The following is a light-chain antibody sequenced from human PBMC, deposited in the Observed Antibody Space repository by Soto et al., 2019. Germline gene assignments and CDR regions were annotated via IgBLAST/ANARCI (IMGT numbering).Light chain of an antibody. V-gene: IGKV2-30*01. CDR3: MQGTHWPPYT. Sequence: DVVMTQSPLSLPVTLGQPASISCWSSQSLLYSDGNTYLNWFQQRPGQSPRRLIYKVSNRDSGVPDRFSGSGSGTDFTLKISGVEAEDVGVYYCMQGTHWPPYTFGQGTKLEIK. J-gene: IGKJ2*01. CDR2: KVS. CDR1: QSLLYSDGNTY.